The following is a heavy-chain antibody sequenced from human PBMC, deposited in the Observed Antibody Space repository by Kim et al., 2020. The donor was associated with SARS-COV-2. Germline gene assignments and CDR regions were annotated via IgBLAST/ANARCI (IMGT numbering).Heavy chain of an antibody. Sequence: GGSLRLSCAASGFTFNSYGMHWVRQAPGKGLEWVAVISYDGSNKNYADSVKGRFTISRDNSKNTLYLQMNSLRAEDTAVYYCARERLLGYCRGWLYYYYGMDVWGQGTTVTVSS. D-gene: IGHD6-19*01. V-gene: IGHV3-33*05. J-gene: IGHJ6*02. CDR3: ARERLLGYCRGWLYYYYGMDV. CDR1: GFTFNSYG. CDR2: ISYDGSNK.